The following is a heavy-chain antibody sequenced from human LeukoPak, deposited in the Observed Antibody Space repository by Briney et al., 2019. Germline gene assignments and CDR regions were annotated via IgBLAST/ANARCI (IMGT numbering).Heavy chain of an antibody. CDR1: GGTFSSYA. V-gene: IGHV1-69*13. CDR3: AREQFAYYYGSGSYSFDY. J-gene: IGHJ4*02. Sequence: VASVKVSCKASGGTFSSYAISWVRQAPGQGLEWMGGIIPTFGTANYAQKFQGRVTITADESTSTAYMELSSLRSEDTAVYYCAREQFAYYYGSGSYSFDYWGQGTLVTVSS. CDR2: IIPTFGTA. D-gene: IGHD3-10*01.